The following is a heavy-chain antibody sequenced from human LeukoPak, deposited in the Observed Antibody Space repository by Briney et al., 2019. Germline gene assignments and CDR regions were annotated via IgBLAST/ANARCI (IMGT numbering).Heavy chain of an antibody. CDR2: MNPNSGNT. V-gene: IGHV1-8*01. D-gene: IGHD2-2*01. Sequence: ASVKVSCKASGYTFTRYDINWVGQANGQGLEWMGWMNPNSGNTGYAQKFQGRVTMTRNTSISTAYMELSSLRSEDTAVYYCAANLLGYCSSTSCHRPDIWGQGTMVTVSS. J-gene: IGHJ3*02. CDR1: GYTFTRYD. CDR3: AANLLGYCSSTSCHRPDI.